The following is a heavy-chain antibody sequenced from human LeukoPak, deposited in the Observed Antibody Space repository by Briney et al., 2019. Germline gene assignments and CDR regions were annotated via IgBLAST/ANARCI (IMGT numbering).Heavy chain of an antibody. CDR3: ARVCSSDSCHIDF. CDR1: GGSISSSSYY. V-gene: IGHV4-39*07. D-gene: IGHD2-2*02. J-gene: IGHJ4*02. Sequence: TSETLSLTCTVSGGSISSSSYYWGWIRQPPGKGLEWIGSIYYSGSTYYNPSLKSRVTISVDTSKNQFSLKLTSVTAADTAVYYCARVCSSDSCHIDFWGQGTLVTVSS. CDR2: IYYSGST.